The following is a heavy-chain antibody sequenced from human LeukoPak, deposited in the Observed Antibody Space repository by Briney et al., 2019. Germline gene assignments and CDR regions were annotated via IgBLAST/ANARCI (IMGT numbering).Heavy chain of an antibody. V-gene: IGHV1-2*02. Sequence: ASVKVSCKASGYTFTDYYIHWVRQAPAQGLEWMGWINPNSGGRNYAQNFQGRVTMTRDTSISTAYMELSRLTSDDTAVYYCARENTQTTSPVSYWGQGTLVTVSS. CDR2: INPNSGGR. D-gene: IGHD4-17*01. CDR3: ARENTQTTSPVSY. CDR1: GYTFTDYY. J-gene: IGHJ4*02.